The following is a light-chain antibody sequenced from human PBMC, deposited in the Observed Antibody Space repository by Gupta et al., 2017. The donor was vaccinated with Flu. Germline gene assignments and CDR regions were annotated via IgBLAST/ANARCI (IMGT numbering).Light chain of an antibody. CDR2: GAS. CDR3: RQEDNSPWT. V-gene: IGKV1-6*01. J-gene: IGKJ1*01. Sequence: KAPMLLIYGASKVQSGVPSRICSSCSCTDFSLTISSRQPEDFATYCCRQEDNSPWTFGQGTKVEIK.